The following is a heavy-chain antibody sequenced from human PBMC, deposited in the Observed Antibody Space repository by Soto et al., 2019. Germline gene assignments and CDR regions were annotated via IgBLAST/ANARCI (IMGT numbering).Heavy chain of an antibody. V-gene: IGHV1-69*02. CDR2: INPILSMS. D-gene: IGHD3-10*01. J-gene: IGHJ4*02. Sequence: QVQLVQSGAEVKRPGSSVKVSCKASGDTFTFYSINWVRQAPGLGLEWMGRINPILSMSNYAQRFQGRVTMTAYKSTSTVYMERSSLRSEDTAIYYCASSYGSGYRAFDYCGQGALVTVSS. CDR1: GDTFTFYS. CDR3: ASSYGSGYRAFDY.